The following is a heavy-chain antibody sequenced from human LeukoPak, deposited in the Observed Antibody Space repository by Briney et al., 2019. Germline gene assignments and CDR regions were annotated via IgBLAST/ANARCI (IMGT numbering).Heavy chain of an antibody. CDR2: INPNSGGT. Sequence: GASVKVSCKASGYTFTGYYMHWVRQAPGQGLEWMGWINPNSGGTNYAQKFQGRVTMTRDTSISTAYMELSSLRSEDTAVYYCASSPYSSGWYDYWGQGTLVTVSS. J-gene: IGHJ4*02. D-gene: IGHD6-19*01. CDR1: GYTFTGYY. CDR3: ASSPYSSGWYDY. V-gene: IGHV1-2*02.